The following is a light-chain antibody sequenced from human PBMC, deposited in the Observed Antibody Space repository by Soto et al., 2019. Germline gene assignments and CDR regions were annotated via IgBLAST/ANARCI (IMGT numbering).Light chain of an antibody. CDR3: QQYGTSPLT. V-gene: IGKV3-20*01. CDR1: QSVRNNY. J-gene: IGKJ4*01. CDR2: GAS. Sequence: EIVLTQSPGTLSLSPGERATLSCRASQSVRNNYLAWYQQKPGQAPRLLFYGASSRATGTPGRFSGRGSGTDFTLTISRLEPEDFAVYYCQQYGTSPLTFGGGTKVEIE.